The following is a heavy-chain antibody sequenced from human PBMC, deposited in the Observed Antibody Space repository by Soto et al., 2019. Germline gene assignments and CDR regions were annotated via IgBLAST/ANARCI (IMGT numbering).Heavy chain of an antibody. J-gene: IGHJ4*02. CDR3: ARRRPTGYYNY. Sequence: QVQLVESGGDLVKPGGSLRLSCAASGFPFSDYYMSWIRQAPWKGLEWVSSIGSSSSYTNYADSVKGRFTISRDNAKNSLYLQMNSLRAEDTAVYYFARRRPTGYYNYWGQGTLVTVS. CDR1: GFPFSDYY. V-gene: IGHV3-11*05. D-gene: IGHD3-9*01. CDR2: IGSSSSYT.